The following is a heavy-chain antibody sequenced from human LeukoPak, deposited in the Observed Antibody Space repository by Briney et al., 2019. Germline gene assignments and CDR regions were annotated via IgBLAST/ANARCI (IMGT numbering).Heavy chain of an antibody. V-gene: IGHV2-5*02. D-gene: IGHD2-15*01. Sequence: SGPRPVKPTQTLTLTCTFSGFSLRTRGAGVGWFRQPPGTEQEWLALIYGDDDKRYRPSLKNRLTITKDTPKNQVVLTMTNLDPVDTATYYCAHRLRVVASAWFAPWGHGTLVSVSS. CDR3: AHRLRVVASAWFAP. CDR2: IYGDDDK. CDR1: GFSLRTRGAG. J-gene: IGHJ5*02.